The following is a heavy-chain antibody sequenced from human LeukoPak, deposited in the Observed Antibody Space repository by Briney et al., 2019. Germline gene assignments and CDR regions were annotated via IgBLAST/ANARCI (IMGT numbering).Heavy chain of an antibody. CDR1: GFTFSNAW. J-gene: IGHJ6*04. CDR2: IKSKTDGGTT. V-gene: IGHV3-15*01. D-gene: IGHD3-10*01. Sequence: GGSLRLSCAASGFTFSNAWMSWVRQAPGKGLEWVGRIKSKTDGGTTDYAAPVKGRFTISRDDSKNTLYLQMNSLKTEDTAVYYCTTPFYSGSGSYYIADVWGKGTTVTISS. CDR3: TTPFYSGSGSYYIADV.